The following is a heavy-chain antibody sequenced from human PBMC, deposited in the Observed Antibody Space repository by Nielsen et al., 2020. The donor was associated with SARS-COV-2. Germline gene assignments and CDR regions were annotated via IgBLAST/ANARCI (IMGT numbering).Heavy chain of an antibody. CDR3: ARSSDMVRGVTPQFFDY. CDR1: GFSLRTSGMC. CDR2: IDWDDDK. J-gene: IGHJ4*02. D-gene: IGHD3-10*01. Sequence: SGPTLVKPTQTLTLTCTFSGFSLRTSGMCVSWIRQPPGKALEWLARIDWDDDKYYSTSLKTRLTISKDTSKNQVVLTMTNMDPVDTATYYCARSSDMVRGVTPQFFDYWGQGTLVTVSS. V-gene: IGHV2-70*11.